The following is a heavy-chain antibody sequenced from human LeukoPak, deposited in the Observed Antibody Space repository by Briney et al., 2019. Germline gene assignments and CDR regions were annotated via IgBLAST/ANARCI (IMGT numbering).Heavy chain of an antibody. Sequence: GGSLRLSCAASGFTVSSNYMSWVRQAPGKGLEWVSVIYSGGSTYYADSVKGRFTISRDNSKNTLYLQMDSLRAEDTAVYYCARDFRVVGATDDAFDIWGQGTMVTVSS. CDR3: ARDFRVVGATDDAFDI. CDR1: GFTVSSNY. D-gene: IGHD1-26*01. V-gene: IGHV3-66*01. J-gene: IGHJ3*02. CDR2: IYSGGST.